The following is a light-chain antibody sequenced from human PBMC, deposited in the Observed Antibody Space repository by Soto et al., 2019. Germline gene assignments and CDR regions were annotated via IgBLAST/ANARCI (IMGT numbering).Light chain of an antibody. CDR2: GAS. V-gene: IGKV3-15*01. J-gene: IGKJ1*01. CDR1: QSVSSN. CDR3: QQYNTWPPWT. Sequence: EIVMTQSPATLSVSPGERATLSCRASQSVSSNLAWYQQKPGQAPRLLIYGASTRATGIPARFSGSGSGTEFTLTISSLQSEGFAVYYCQQYNTWPPWTFGQGTKVDIK.